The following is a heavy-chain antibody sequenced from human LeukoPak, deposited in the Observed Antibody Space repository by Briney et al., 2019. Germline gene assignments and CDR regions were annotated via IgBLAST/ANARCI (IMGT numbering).Heavy chain of an antibody. V-gene: IGHV1-2*02. CDR2: INPNSGGT. D-gene: IGHD2-21*01. Sequence: ASVKVSCKASGYTFTGYYMHWVRQAPGQGLEWMGWINPNSGGTNYAQRFQGRVTMTRDTSISTAYMELSRLRSDDTAMYYCARPSAYGEDAFDVWGQGTMVTVSS. J-gene: IGHJ3*01. CDR3: ARPSAYGEDAFDV. CDR1: GYTFTGYY.